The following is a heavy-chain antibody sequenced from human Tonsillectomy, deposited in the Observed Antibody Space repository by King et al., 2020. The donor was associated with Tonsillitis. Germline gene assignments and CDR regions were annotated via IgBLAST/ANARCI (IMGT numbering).Heavy chain of an antibody. D-gene: IGHD5-12*01. CDR2: IYYSGSS. CDR3: ARRQDVYSDYGYSGEHYGMDV. Sequence: QLQESGPGLVKPSETLSLICSVSGGSISDNKYLWSWIRQPPGKGLEWIGSIYYSGSSYCNPSLKSRVTISVDTSKNQFSLKLNSVTAADTAAYYCARRQDVYSDYGYSGEHYGMDVWGQGTTVTVSS. CDR1: GGSISDNKYL. J-gene: IGHJ6*02. V-gene: IGHV4-39*07.